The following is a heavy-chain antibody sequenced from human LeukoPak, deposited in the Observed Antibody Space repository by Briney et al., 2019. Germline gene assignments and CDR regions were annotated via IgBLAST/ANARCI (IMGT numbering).Heavy chain of an antibody. J-gene: IGHJ4*02. Sequence: GGSLRLSCSASGFTFSSYAMHWVRQAPGKGLEYVSAISSNGGSTYYADSVKGRFTISRDNSKNTLYLQMSSLRAEDTAVYYCVKDGQPWDSSGYCIYFDYWGQGTLVTVSS. D-gene: IGHD3-22*01. CDR3: VKDGQPWDSSGYCIYFDY. V-gene: IGHV3-64D*09. CDR1: GFTFSSYA. CDR2: ISSNGGST.